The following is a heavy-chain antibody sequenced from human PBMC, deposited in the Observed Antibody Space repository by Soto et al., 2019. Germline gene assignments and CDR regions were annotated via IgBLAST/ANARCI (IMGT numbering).Heavy chain of an antibody. J-gene: IGHJ3*02. CDR1: GGSISSGDYY. CDR2: IYYSGST. CDR3: ARKGWPDVFDI. V-gene: IGHV4-30-4*01. Sequence: QVQLQESGPGLVKPSQTLSLTCTVSGGSISSGDYYWSWIRQPPGKGLEWIGYIYYSGSTYYKSSPKSRVIRSIDTSKNQFSLKLSSVTAADTAVYYCARKGWPDVFDIWGQGAMVTVSS.